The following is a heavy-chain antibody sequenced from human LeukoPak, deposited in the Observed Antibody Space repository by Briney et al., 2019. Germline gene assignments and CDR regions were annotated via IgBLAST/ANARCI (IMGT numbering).Heavy chain of an antibody. Sequence: GGSLRLSCAASGFTFSSYGMHWVRQAPGKGLEWVAVISYDGSNKYYADSVKGRFTISRDNSKNTLYLQMNSLRAEDTAVYYCPKESSGYDLYFDYWGQGTLVTVSS. CDR3: PKESSGYDLYFDY. J-gene: IGHJ4*02. CDR2: ISYDGSNK. CDR1: GFTFSSYG. V-gene: IGHV3-30*18. D-gene: IGHD5-12*01.